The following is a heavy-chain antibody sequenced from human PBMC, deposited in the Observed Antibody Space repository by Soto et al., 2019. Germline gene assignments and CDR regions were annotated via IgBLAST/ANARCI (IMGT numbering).Heavy chain of an antibody. CDR2: IVVGSGNT. CDR3: ASTYSSSSLLGLGIDV. V-gene: IGHV1-58*01. J-gene: IGHJ6*02. Sequence: RLEWIGWIVVGSGNTNYAQKFQESVTITRDMSTSTAYMELSSLRSEDTAVYYCASTYSSSSLLGLGIDVWGQGTTVTRSS. D-gene: IGHD6-6*01.